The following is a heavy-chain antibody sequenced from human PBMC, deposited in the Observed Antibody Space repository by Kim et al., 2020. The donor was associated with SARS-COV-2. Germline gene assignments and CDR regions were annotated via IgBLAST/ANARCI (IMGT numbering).Heavy chain of an antibody. J-gene: IGHJ3*01. D-gene: IGHD3-3*01. CDR2: INDSGKI. CDR1: GGSFSGYF. Sequence: SETLSLTCGVHGGSFSGYFWSWIRQPPGKGLEWIGEINDSGKINYNPSLKSRVTISLDKSKNQFSLNLGSVTAADTALYYCARNDFWCGPSAIDVFVVWG. CDR3: ARNDFWCGPSAIDVFVV. V-gene: IGHV4-34*01.